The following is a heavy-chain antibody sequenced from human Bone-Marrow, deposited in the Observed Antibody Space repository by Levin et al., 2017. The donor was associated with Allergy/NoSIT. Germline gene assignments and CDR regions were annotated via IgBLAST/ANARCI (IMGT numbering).Heavy chain of an antibody. CDR3: ARGHYDFWSGYSGYYYGMDV. CDR1: GGSISSGDYY. J-gene: IGHJ6*02. V-gene: IGHV4-30-4*01. CDR2: IYYSGST. D-gene: IGHD3-3*01. Sequence: PSQTLSLTCTVSGGSISSGDYYWSWIRQPPGKGLEWIGYIYYSGSTYYNPSLKSRVTISVDTSKNQFSLKLSSVTAADTAVYYCARGHYDFWSGYSGYYYGMDVWGQGTTVTVSS.